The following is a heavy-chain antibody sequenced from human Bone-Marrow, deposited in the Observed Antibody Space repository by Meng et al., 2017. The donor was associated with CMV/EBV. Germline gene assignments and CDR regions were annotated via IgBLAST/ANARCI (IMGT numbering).Heavy chain of an antibody. CDR3: ARDRRLMKSDLDY. Sequence: GESLKISCAASGYSFSNYPMTWVRQAPGKGLEWVSSISSSSSYIYYADSVKGRFTISRDNAKNSLYLQMNSLRAEDTAVYYCARDRRLMKSDLDYWGQGTLVTVYS. V-gene: IGHV3-21*01. CDR1: GYSFSNYP. J-gene: IGHJ4*02. D-gene: IGHD2-8*01. CDR2: ISSSSSYI.